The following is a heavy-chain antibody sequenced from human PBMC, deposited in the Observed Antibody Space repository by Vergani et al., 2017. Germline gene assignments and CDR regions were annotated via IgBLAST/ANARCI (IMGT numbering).Heavy chain of an antibody. D-gene: IGHD3-10*01. CDR3: ARVPLIRRGSGNYGINNYHGMDV. CDR2: ISSSGNYV. Sequence: EENLVESGGGLVKPGGSLRLSCVASGFTFGSYSVNWVRQAPGRGLEWVSSISSSGNYVYYTASVKGRFSISRDNAKSLLSLQMNSLRADDTAVYYCARVPLIRRGSGNYGINNYHGMDVWGQGTTVIVSS. J-gene: IGHJ6*02. V-gene: IGHV3-21*06. CDR1: GFTFGSYS.